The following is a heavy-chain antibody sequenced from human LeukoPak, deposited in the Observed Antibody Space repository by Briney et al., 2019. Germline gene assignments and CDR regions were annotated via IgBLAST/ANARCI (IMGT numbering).Heavy chain of an antibody. J-gene: IGHJ4*02. CDR3: ARTTRWLQPDY. CDR2: INSDGSST. Sequence: GGSLRLSCAASGFTFSSYWMHWVRQAPGEGLVWVSRINSDGSSTSYADSVKGRFTISRDNAKNTLYLQMNSLRAEDTAVYYCARTTRWLQPDYWGQGTLVTVSS. CDR1: GFTFSSYW. V-gene: IGHV3-74*01. D-gene: IGHD5-24*01.